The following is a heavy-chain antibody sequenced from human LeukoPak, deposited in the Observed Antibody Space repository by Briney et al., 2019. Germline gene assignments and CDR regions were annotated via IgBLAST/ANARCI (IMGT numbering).Heavy chain of an antibody. CDR3: ARSELGYNYYYMDV. CDR2: ISSSSSTI. CDR1: GFTFSSYG. D-gene: IGHD3-10*01. J-gene: IGHJ6*03. V-gene: IGHV3-48*01. Sequence: GGSLRLSCAASGFTFSSYGMTWVRQAPGKGLEWVSYISSSSSTIYYADSVKGRFTISRDNAKNSLYLQLNSLRAEDTAVYYCARSELGYNYYYMDVWGKGTTVTISS.